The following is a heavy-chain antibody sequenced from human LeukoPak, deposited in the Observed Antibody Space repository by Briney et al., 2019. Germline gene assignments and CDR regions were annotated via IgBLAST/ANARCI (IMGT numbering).Heavy chain of an antibody. CDR2: ISGGGSTT. CDR1: GFIFSSYA. Sequence: PGGSLRLSCAASGFIFSSYAMNWVRQAPGKGLEWVAVISGGGSTTIYADSVKGRFTISRDDSKKTLYLQMNSLRAEDTAVYYCAKDRGEQLDAFDIWGQGTMVTVSS. V-gene: IGHV3-23*01. J-gene: IGHJ3*02. D-gene: IGHD6-6*01. CDR3: AKDRGEQLDAFDI.